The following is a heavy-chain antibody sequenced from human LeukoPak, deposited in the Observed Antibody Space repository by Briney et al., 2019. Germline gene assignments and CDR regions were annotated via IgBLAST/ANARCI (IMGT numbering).Heavy chain of an antibody. CDR3: TRAYGDY. J-gene: IGHJ4*02. CDR1: GFTFDDYA. CDR2: ISWNSGSR. V-gene: IGHV3-9*01. D-gene: IGHD3-10*01. Sequence: PGRSLRLSCVASGFTFDDYAMHWVRQAPGKGLEWVSGISWNSGSRGYADSAKGRFTISRDNGKNSVYLQLNSLRGDDTGLYYCTRAYGDYWGPGALVTVSS.